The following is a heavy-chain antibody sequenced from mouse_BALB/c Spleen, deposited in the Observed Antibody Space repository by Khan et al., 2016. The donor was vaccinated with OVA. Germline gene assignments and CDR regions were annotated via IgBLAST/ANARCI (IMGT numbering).Heavy chain of an antibody. D-gene: IGHD1-1*01. J-gene: IGHJ4*01. CDR3: ARGSSHLYYAVNY. CDR1: GYTFTDYA. V-gene: IGHV1S137*01. Sequence: QVQLQQPGAELVRPGVSVKISCKGSGYTFTDYAMHWVKQSHAKNLEWIGVISTYYGEATYNQKFKGKATMTVDKSSSTAYLELARLTSEDSAIYYCARGSSHLYYAVNYWGQGTSVTFSS. CDR2: ISTYYGEA.